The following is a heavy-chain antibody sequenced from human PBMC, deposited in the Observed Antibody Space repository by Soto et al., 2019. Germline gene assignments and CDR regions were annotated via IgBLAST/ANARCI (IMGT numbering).Heavy chain of an antibody. D-gene: IGHD3-10*01. CDR2: ISGSGGST. CDR3: AKARVWFGAPVDY. Sequence: PGGSLRLSCAASGSTFSSYAMSWVRQAPGKGLEWVSAISGSGGSTYYADSVKGRFTISRNNSKNTLYLQMNSLRAEDTAVYYCAKARVWFGAPVDYWGQGTLVTVSS. J-gene: IGHJ4*02. CDR1: GSTFSSYA. V-gene: IGHV3-23*01.